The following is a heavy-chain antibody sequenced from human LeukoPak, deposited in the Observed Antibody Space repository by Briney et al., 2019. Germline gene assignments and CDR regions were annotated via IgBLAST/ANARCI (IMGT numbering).Heavy chain of an antibody. J-gene: IGHJ2*01. CDR2: ISYDGITK. CDR3: ARDAGAVAGTTYWYFDL. D-gene: IGHD6-19*01. Sequence: TGGSLRLSCAASGFTFSTYAIHWVRQAPGRGLEWVAYISYDGITKYYADSVKGRFTISRDNSENILYIQMNSLRVEDTAVYYCARDAGAVAGTTYWYFDLWGRGTLVIVSS. V-gene: IGHV3-30*14. CDR1: GFTFSTYA.